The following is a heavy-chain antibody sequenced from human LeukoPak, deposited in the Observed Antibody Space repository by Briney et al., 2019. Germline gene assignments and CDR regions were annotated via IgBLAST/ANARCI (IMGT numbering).Heavy chain of an antibody. CDR1: GGTFSSYA. D-gene: IGHD7-27*01. V-gene: IGHV1-69*04. CDR3: ASGANWGSSDY. Sequence: SVKVSCKASGGTFSSYAISWVRQAPGQGLEWMGRIIPILGIANYAQKFQGRVTITADKSTSTAYMELSSLRSEDTAVYYCASGANWGSSDYWGQGTLVTVSS. CDR2: IIPILGIA. J-gene: IGHJ4*02.